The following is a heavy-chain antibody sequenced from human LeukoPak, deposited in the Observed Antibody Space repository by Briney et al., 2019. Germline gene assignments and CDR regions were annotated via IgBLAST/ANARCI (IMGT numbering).Heavy chain of an antibody. CDR3: ARDRVGVGSSGWEN. CDR1: VYTFTSYD. CDR2: MNPNSGNT. D-gene: IGHD6-19*01. V-gene: IGHV1-8*01. Sequence: ASVKVSCKASVYTFTSYDINWVRQATGQGLEWMGWMNPNSGNTGYTQKFQGRVTMTRDTSISTAYMELSSLTSDDTAVYYCARDRVGVGSSGWENWGQGTLVTVSS. J-gene: IGHJ4*02.